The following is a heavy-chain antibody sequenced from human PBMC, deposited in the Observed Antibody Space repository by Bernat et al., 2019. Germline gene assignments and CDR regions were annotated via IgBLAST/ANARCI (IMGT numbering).Heavy chain of an antibody. CDR1: GFSLSTSGVG. V-gene: IGHV2-5*02. CDR3: AHSLSDYYDSSGYSPFDY. D-gene: IGHD3-22*01. Sequence: QITLKESGPTLVKPTQTLTLTCTFSGFSLSTSGVGVGWIRQPPGKALEWLALIYWDDDKRYSPSLKSRLTITKDTSKNQEVLTMTNMDPVDTATYYCAHSLSDYYDSSGYSPFDYWGQGTLVTVSS. CDR2: IYWDDDK. J-gene: IGHJ4*02.